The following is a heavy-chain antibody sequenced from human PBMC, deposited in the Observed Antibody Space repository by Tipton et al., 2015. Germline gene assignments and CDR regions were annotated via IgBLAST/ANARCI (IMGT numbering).Heavy chain of an antibody. J-gene: IGHJ4*02. CDR1: AYSITSDYY. Sequence: TLSLTCAVSAYSITSDYYWGWIRQPPGKGLEWIGSISHSGNTYYNPSLKSRVTISRDTSKNQFSLRLSSVTAADTAVYYCARARGRHGGLFDSWGQGILVTVSS. V-gene: IGHV4-38-2*01. D-gene: IGHD4-23*01. CDR2: ISHSGNT. CDR3: ARARGRHGGLFDS.